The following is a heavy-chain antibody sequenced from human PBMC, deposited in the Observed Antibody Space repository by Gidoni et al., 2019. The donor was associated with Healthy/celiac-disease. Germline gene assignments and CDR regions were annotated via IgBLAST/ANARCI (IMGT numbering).Heavy chain of an antibody. J-gene: IGHJ5*02. Sequence: QVQLVQSGAEVKKPGSSVKVSCTASGGPFSSYAISWVRQAPGQGLEWMGGIIPIFGTANYAQKFQGRVTITADKSTSTAYMELSSLRSEDTAVYYCARDHSSSSSGTGGWFDPWGQGTLVTVSS. CDR1: GGPFSSYA. CDR3: ARDHSSSSSGTGGWFDP. D-gene: IGHD6-19*01. CDR2: IIPIFGTA. V-gene: IGHV1-69*06.